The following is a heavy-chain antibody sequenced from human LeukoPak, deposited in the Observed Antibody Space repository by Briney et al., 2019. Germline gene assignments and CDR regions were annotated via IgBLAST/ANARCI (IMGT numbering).Heavy chain of an antibody. Sequence: SETLSLTCTVSGGSISSYYWSWIRQPPGKGLEWIGYIYYSGSTNYNPSLKSRVTISVDTSKNQFSLKLSSVTAADTAVYYCARHRAYYDFWSGYGTPFDPWGQGTLVTVSS. CDR3: ARHRAYYDFWSGYGTPFDP. CDR2: IYYSGST. D-gene: IGHD3-3*01. CDR1: GGSISSYY. J-gene: IGHJ5*02. V-gene: IGHV4-59*08.